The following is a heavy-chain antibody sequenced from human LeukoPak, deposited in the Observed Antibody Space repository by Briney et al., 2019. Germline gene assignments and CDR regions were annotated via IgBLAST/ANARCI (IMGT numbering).Heavy chain of an antibody. Sequence: GGSLRLSCAASGFTFSSNDMHWVRQAPGKGLEWVSAISADGGSTYYADSVMGRFTISRDNSKNTLYLHLNSLRVEDTAEYYCAKAHGGSYHSGIDWGQGTLVIVSS. CDR3: AKAHGGSYHSGID. CDR1: GFTFSSND. CDR2: ISADGGST. J-gene: IGHJ4*02. V-gene: IGHV3-23*01. D-gene: IGHD1-26*01.